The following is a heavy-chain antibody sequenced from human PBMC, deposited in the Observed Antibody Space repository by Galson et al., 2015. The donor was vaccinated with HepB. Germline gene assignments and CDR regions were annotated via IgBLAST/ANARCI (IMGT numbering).Heavy chain of an antibody. V-gene: IGHV3-30*04. CDR3: ATRQTIRGYTYGAFDS. Sequence: SLRLSCAASGFTFSHYTMHWVRQAPGKGLEWVALISSDGSDKYYADSVKGRFTISRDNSGDTLFLQMNSLRPEDTALYYCATRQTIRGYTYGAFDSWGQGTLVTVSS. D-gene: IGHD5-18*01. CDR1: GFTFSHYT. CDR2: ISSDGSDK. J-gene: IGHJ4*02.